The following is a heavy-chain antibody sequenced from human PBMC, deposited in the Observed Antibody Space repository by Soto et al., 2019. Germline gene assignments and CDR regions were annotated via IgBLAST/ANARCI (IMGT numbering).Heavy chain of an antibody. CDR2: ISGSGGST. CDR3: AKDGSRGWNQGRYYFDY. D-gene: IGHD6-19*01. J-gene: IGHJ4*02. V-gene: IGHV3-23*01. CDR1: GFTFSSYA. Sequence: PGGSLRLSCAASGFTFSSYAMSWVRQAPGKGLEWVSAISGSGGSTYYADSVKGRFTISRDNSKNTLYLQMNSLRAEDTAVYYCAKDGSRGWNQGRYYFDYGGQGTLVTVS.